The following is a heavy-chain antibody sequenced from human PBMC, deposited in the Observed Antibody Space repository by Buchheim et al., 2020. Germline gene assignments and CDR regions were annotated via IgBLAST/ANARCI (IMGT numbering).Heavy chain of an antibody. CDR3: ASLGNFLGSFDY. D-gene: IGHD7-27*01. Sequence: QVQLVESGGGVVQPGRSLRLSCAASGFTFSSYAMHWVRQAPGKGLEWVAVISYDGSNKYYADSVKGRFTISRDNSKNTLYLQMNSLRAEDTAVYYCASLGNFLGSFDYWGQGTL. V-gene: IGHV3-30*04. CDR2: ISYDGSNK. J-gene: IGHJ4*02. CDR1: GFTFSSYA.